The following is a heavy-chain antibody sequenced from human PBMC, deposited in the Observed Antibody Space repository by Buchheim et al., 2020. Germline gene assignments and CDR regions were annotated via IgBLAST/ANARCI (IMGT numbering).Heavy chain of an antibody. CDR2: IQYDGSNK. D-gene: IGHD3-16*02. V-gene: IGHV3-30*02. CDR1: GFTFSSYG. CDR3: AKGSNMITFGGVIVGGGYYGMDV. Sequence: QVQLVESGGGVVQPGRSLRLSCAASGFTFSSYGMHWVRQAPGKGLEWVAFIQYDGSNKYYADSVKGRFTISRDNSKNTLYLQMNSLRAEDTAVYYCAKGSNMITFGGVIVGGGYYGMDVWGQGTT. J-gene: IGHJ6*02.